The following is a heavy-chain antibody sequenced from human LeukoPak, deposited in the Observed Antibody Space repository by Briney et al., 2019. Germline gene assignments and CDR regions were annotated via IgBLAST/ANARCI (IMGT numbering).Heavy chain of an antibody. Sequence: GGSLRPSCAASGFTFSSYEMNWVRQAPGKGLEWVSYISSSGSTIYYADSVKGRFTISRDNAKNSLYLQMNSLRAEDTAVYYCARLRYCSGGSCYEQSLDYWGQGTLVTVSS. CDR2: ISSSGSTI. CDR3: ARLRYCSGGSCYEQSLDY. V-gene: IGHV3-48*03. CDR1: GFTFSSYE. D-gene: IGHD2-15*01. J-gene: IGHJ4*02.